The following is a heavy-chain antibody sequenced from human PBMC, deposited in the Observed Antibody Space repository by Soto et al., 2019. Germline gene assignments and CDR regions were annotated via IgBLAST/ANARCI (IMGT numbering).Heavy chain of an antibody. J-gene: IGHJ5*02. D-gene: IGHD2-2*01. CDR3: ARGKDIVVVPAVIWFDP. CDR1: GGSFSGYY. CDR2: INHSGST. Sequence: PSETLSLTCAVYGGSFSGYYWSWIRQPPGKWLEWIGEINHSGSTNYNPSLKSRVTISVDTSKNQFSLKLSSVTAADTAVYYCARGKDIVVVPAVIWFDPWGQGXLVTVYS. V-gene: IGHV4-34*01.